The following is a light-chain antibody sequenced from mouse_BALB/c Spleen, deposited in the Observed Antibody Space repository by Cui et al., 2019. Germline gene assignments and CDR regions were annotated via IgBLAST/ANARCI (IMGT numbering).Light chain of an antibody. CDR3: QQLYSTPLT. CDR2: AAT. V-gene: IGKV12-98*01. Sequence: LGEKCPNPCPGNSTHGSLLGRLSPEPREIPQALIYAATSLADGVPSRFSGSGSGTKFSFKISSLQAEDFVSYYCQQLYSTPLTFGGGTKLEIK. J-gene: IGKJ1*01. CDR1: THGSL.